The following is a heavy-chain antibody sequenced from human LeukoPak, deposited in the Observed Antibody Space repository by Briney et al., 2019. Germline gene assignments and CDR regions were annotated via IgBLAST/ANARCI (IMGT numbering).Heavy chain of an antibody. CDR1: GFTFSSYA. V-gene: IGHV3-23*01. CDR2: ISGSGGST. CDR3: AKDATRLTTVATAFDY. J-gene: IGHJ4*02. D-gene: IGHD4-23*01. Sequence: GGSLRLSCAASGFTFSSYAMSWVRQAPGKGLEWVSAISGSGGSTYYADSVKGRFTISRDNSKNTLYLQMNSLRAEDTAIYYCAKDATRLTTVATAFDYWGQGTLVTVSS.